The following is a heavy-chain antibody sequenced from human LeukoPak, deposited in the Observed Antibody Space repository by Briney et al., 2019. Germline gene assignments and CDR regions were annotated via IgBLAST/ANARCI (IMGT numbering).Heavy chain of an antibody. Sequence: GGSLRPSCAASGFTFSSYAMSWVRQAPGKGLEWVSAISGNGGSTYYADSVKGRFTISRDNSKNTLYLQMNSLRAEDTAVYYCALRPTVVTPHYWGQGTLVTVSS. J-gene: IGHJ4*02. CDR3: ALRPTVVTPHY. D-gene: IGHD4-23*01. CDR2: ISGNGGST. V-gene: IGHV3-23*01. CDR1: GFTFSSYA.